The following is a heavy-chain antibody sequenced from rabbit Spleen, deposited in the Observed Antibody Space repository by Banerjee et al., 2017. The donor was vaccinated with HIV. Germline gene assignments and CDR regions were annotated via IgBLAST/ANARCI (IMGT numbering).Heavy chain of an antibody. V-gene: IGHV1S40*01. CDR1: GFDFSSRYY. CDR3: ARDLAGVIGWNFSL. Sequence: QSLEESGGDLVKPGASLTLTCTASGFDFSSRYYMCWVRQAPGKGPEWIACIAAGSSGNTYYANWAKGRFTISKTSSTTVTLQMTSLTAADTATYFCARDLAGVIGWNFSLWGPGTLVTVS. CDR2: IAAGSSGNT. D-gene: IGHD4-1*01. J-gene: IGHJ4*01.